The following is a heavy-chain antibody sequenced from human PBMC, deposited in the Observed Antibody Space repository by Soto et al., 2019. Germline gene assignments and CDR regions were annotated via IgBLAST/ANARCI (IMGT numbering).Heavy chain of an antibody. CDR3: ARDSGYNCYDY. D-gene: IGHD5-18*01. CDR1: GFSFSNSW. V-gene: IGHV3-7*05. CDR2: IDAVGNEK. J-gene: IGHJ4*02. Sequence: EVQLVESGGDLVQPGGSLRLSCSASGFSFSNSWMTWVRQAPGKGLEWVANIDAVGNEKNIVDSVKGRFTIFRDNAKSSLYLQMNSLRVDDTAMYYCARDSGYNCYDYWGQGTVVTGSS.